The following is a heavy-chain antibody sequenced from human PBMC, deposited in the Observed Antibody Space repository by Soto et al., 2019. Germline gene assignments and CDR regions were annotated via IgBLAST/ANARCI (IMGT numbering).Heavy chain of an antibody. CDR3: ARAPFRFLEGFDP. V-gene: IGHV3-74*01. J-gene: IGHJ5*02. CDR1: GFTFSSYW. CDR2: INSDGSST. Sequence: GGSLRLSCAASGFTFSSYWMHWVRQAPGKGLVWVSRINSDGSSTSYADSVKGRFTISRDNAKNTLYLQMNSLRAEDTAVYYCARAPFRFLEGFDPWGQGTLVTVSS. D-gene: IGHD3-3*01.